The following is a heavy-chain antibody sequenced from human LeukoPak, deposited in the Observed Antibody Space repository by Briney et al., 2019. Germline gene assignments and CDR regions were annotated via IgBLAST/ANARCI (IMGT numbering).Heavy chain of an antibody. J-gene: IGHJ4*02. Sequence: ASVKVSCKASGYTFPNYAIYWVRQAPEQGLEWMGWINGGNGNTKYSQRFQGRVTMTRDTSATTAYMELSSVRSEDTAVYYCARAYCSSANCLPGGYWGQGTLITVSS. D-gene: IGHD2-2*01. CDR2: INGGNGNT. CDR1: GYTFPNYA. V-gene: IGHV1-3*01. CDR3: ARAYCSSANCLPGGY.